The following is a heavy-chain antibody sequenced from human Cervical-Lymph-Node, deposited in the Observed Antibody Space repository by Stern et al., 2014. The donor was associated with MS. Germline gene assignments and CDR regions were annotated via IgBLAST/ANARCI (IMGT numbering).Heavy chain of an antibody. D-gene: IGHD2-2*01. V-gene: IGHV4-31*11. Sequence: QLQLQESGPGLVKPSQTLSLTCAVSGDSISSGDFLWTWIRQLPGRGLQWIGYMYASGTTYYSPSLKSRISMSVDTSKNQFSLNLTSVTAADTAVYYCARRKSYCSSTSCNRGMNYWGQGTLVTVSS. J-gene: IGHJ4*02. CDR2: MYASGTT. CDR3: ARRKSYCSSTSCNRGMNY. CDR1: GDSISSGDFL.